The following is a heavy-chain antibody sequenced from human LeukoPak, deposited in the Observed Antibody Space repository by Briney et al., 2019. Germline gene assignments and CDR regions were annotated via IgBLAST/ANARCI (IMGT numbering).Heavy chain of an antibody. J-gene: IGHJ4*02. V-gene: IGHV1-69*05. CDR2: IIPIFGTA. CDR1: GGTFISYA. CDR3: ASNNYYDSSGYYWGILNDY. Sequence: SVKVSCKASGGTFISYAISWVRQAPGQGLEWMGGIIPIFGTANYAQKFQGRVTITTNESTTTAYMELSSLRSEDTAVYYCASNNYYDSSGYYWGILNDYWGQGTLVTVSS. D-gene: IGHD3-22*01.